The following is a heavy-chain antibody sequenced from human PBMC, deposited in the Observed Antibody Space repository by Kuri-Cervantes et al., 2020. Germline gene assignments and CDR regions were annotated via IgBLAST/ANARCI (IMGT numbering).Heavy chain of an antibody. CDR2: IYSGGST. Sequence: GESLKISCAASGFTVSSNYMSWVRQAPGKGLEWVSVIYSGGSTYYADSVKGRFTISRDNSKNTLYLQMNSLRAEDTAVYYCARDFEIAAAGPLLYWGQGTLVTVSS. J-gene: IGHJ4*02. CDR3: ARDFEIAAAGPLLY. V-gene: IGHV3-53*01. D-gene: IGHD6-13*01. CDR1: GFTVSSNY.